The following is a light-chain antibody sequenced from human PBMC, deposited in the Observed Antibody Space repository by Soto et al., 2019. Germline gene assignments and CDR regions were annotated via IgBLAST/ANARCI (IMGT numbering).Light chain of an antibody. Sequence: DIQMTQSPSTLSAPVGDRVTITCRASQSIGTSLAWYQQKPGTAPKLLIYDASGLERGVPSRFSGSGSGTEFTLTIRSLQTDDFATYYCQQYNGFSRTFGQGTKVDIK. V-gene: IGKV1-5*01. CDR1: QSIGTS. J-gene: IGKJ1*01. CDR3: QQYNGFSRT. CDR2: DAS.